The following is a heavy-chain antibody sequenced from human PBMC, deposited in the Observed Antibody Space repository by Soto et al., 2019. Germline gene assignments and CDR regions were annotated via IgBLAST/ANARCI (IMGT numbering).Heavy chain of an antibody. Sequence: SETLSLTRTVSGGSISRGDYNWRRIRQPPGKGLEWIGYIYYSGSTCYNPSLKSRVTISVXTSKNQLSLKLSSVTAADTAVYCCTRGFWYYDYVWGRYRYTGDALDIWAQGTMVPVSS. D-gene: IGHD3-16*02. CDR3: TRGFWYYDYVWGRYRYTGDALDI. CDR1: GGSISRGDYN. CDR2: IYYSGST. J-gene: IGHJ3*02. V-gene: IGHV4-30-4*01.